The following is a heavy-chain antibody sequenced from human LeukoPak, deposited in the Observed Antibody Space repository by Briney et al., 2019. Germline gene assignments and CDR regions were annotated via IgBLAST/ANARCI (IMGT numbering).Heavy chain of an antibody. Sequence: GGSLRLFCAASGFTYSSYWMRWVRQAPGKGLEWVANIKQDGSEKYYVDSVKGRFTISRDNAKNSLYLQMNSLRAEDTAVYYCARDLEGHICYFDYWGQGTLVTVSS. J-gene: IGHJ4*02. CDR1: GFTYSSYW. D-gene: IGHD2-21*01. CDR3: ARDLEGHICYFDY. CDR2: IKQDGSEK. V-gene: IGHV3-7*01.